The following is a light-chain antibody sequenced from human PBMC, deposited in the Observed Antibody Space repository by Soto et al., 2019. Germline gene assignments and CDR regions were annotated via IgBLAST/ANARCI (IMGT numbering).Light chain of an antibody. CDR1: SSNIGAGYD. V-gene: IGLV1-40*01. Sequence: QSVLTQPPSVSVAPVQRVTISCTGGSSNIGAGYDVHWYQQLPGTAPKLLIYGNSNRPSGVPDRFSGSKSGTSASLAITGLQAEDEADYYCQSYDSSLSGSEVFGGGTQLTV. J-gene: IGLJ2*01. CDR3: QSYDSSLSGSEV. CDR2: GNS.